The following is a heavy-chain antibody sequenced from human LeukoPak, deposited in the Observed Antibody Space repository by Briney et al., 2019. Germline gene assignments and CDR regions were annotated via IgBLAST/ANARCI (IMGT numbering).Heavy chain of an antibody. V-gene: IGHV4-4*02. CDR3: ASGGLDSRPGGIDY. CDR2: IYHSGST. Sequence: SETLSLTCAVSGGSISSSNWWSWVRQPPGKGLEWIGEIYHSGSTNYNPSLKSRVTISVDKSKNQFSLKLSSVTAADTAVYYCASGGLDSRPGGIDYWGQGTLVTVSS. CDR1: GGSISSSNW. J-gene: IGHJ4*02. D-gene: IGHD3-16*01.